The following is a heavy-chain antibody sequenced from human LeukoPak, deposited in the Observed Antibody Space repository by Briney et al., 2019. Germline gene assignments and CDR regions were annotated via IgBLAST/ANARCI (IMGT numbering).Heavy chain of an antibody. V-gene: IGHV1-18*01. CDR3: ARGESTTVVTPGDY. J-gene: IGHJ4*02. D-gene: IGHD4-23*01. Sequence: ASVKVSCTASGYTFTSYGITWVRQAPGQGLEWMGWISAYNGNTNYAQKVQGRVTMTTDTSTSTAYMELRSLRSDDTAVYYCARGESTTVVTPGDYWGQGTLVTVSS. CDR2: ISAYNGNT. CDR1: GYTFTSYG.